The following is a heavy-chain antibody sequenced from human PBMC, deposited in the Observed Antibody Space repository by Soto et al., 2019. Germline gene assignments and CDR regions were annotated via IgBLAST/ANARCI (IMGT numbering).Heavy chain of an antibody. CDR3: ARDVIAAAGTSWFDP. V-gene: IGHV4-31*03. D-gene: IGHD6-13*01. CDR2: IYYSGST. Sequence: SETLSLTCTVSGGSISSCGYYWSWIRQHPGKGLEWIGYIYYSGSTYYNPSLKSRVTISVDTSKNQFSLKLSSVTAADTAVYYCARDVIAAAGTSWFDPWGQGTLVTVSS. J-gene: IGHJ5*02. CDR1: GGSISSCGYY.